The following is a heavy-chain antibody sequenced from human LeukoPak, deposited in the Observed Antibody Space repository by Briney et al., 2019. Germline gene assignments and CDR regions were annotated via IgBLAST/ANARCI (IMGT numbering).Heavy chain of an antibody. CDR3: ARGREEGQGATKDY. Sequence: SDTLSLLCAVYGGSFSDYYWRWIRQPPGKALELVGEINHSRSTNYNSSLKSRVTISVDTSKNQFSLKLSSVTAADTAVYYCARGREEGQGATKDYGREGTLVTVPS. J-gene: IGHJ4*02. D-gene: IGHD1-26*01. CDR1: GGSFSDYY. V-gene: IGHV4-34*01. CDR2: INHSRST.